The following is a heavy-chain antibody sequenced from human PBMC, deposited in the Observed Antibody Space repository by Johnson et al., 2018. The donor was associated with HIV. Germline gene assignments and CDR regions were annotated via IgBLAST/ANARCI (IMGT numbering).Heavy chain of an antibody. V-gene: IGHV3-20*04. CDR1: GFTFDDYG. J-gene: IGHJ3*02. CDR3: AKRGSGWPSDAFDI. D-gene: IGHD6-19*01. CDR2: INWNGGST. Sequence: VQLVESGGGVVQPGRSLRLSCAASGFTFDDYGMSWVRQVPGKGLEWVSGINWNGGSTGYADSVRGRFTISRDNAKNSLYLQMNSLRAEDTAVYYCAKRGSGWPSDAFDIWGQGTMVTVSS.